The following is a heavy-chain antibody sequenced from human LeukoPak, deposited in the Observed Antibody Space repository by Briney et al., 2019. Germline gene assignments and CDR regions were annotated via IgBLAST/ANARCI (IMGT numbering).Heavy chain of an antibody. Sequence: GGSLRLSCAASGFVFSNNWMYWVRQAPGRGLVWVSRFNSDGSSIAYADFVRGRFTISRDNAKNTLFLQMNSLTVEDTAMYYCGKDLSWGSTDYWGQGTLVTVSS. CDR2: FNSDGSSI. J-gene: IGHJ4*02. CDR3: GKDLSWGSTDY. CDR1: GFVFSNNW. D-gene: IGHD6-13*01. V-gene: IGHV3-74*01.